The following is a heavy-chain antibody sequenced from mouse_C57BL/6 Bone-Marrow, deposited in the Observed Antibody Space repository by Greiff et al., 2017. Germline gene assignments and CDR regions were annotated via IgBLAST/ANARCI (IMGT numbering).Heavy chain of an antibody. J-gene: IGHJ2*01. CDR3: ARYYGSSYFDY. D-gene: IGHD1-1*01. CDR2: IDPSDSET. V-gene: IGHV1-52*01. Sequence: VQLQQPGAELVRPGSSVKLSCKASGYTFTSYWMHWVKQRPIQGLEWIGNIDPSDSETPYNQKFKDKATLTVDKSSSTAYMQLSSLTSEDSAVYYCARYYGSSYFDYWGQGTTLTVSS. CDR1: GYTFTSYW.